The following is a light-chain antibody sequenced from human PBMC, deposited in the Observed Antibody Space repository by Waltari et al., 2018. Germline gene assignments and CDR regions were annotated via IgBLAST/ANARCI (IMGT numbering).Light chain of an antibody. V-gene: IGKV4-1*01. CDR2: WAS. Sequence: DVVMTQSPDSLAVSLGERATINCKSSQSFLYTSNNKNYLAWYQQQPGQPPKILIYWASIREAGVPDRFSGSGSGTDFTLTISGLQAEDVASYFCLQYLHTPRTFGQGTKVEIK. CDR3: LQYLHTPRT. CDR1: QSFLYTSNNKNY. J-gene: IGKJ1*01.